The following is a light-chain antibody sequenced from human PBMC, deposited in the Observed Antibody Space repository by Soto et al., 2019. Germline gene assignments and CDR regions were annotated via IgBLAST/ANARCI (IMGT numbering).Light chain of an antibody. V-gene: IGKV3D-15*01. CDR3: QQYNNWPQT. CDR1: QSVSSN. J-gene: IGKJ2*01. CDR2: GAS. Sequence: EIVMTQSPATLSVSPGERATLSCRASQSVSSNLAWYQQKPGQAPRLLIYGASTRATGIPARFSGSGSGTEFTLTISRLQSEDIAVYHGQQYNNWPQTFGQGTKLEIK.